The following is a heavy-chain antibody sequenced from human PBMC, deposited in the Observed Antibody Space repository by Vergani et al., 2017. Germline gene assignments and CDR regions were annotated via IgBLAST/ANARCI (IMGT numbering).Heavy chain of an antibody. CDR1: GGSFSGYY. D-gene: IGHD3-10*01. CDR3: ATPPAKLLWFGEGDAFDI. CDR2: INHSGST. J-gene: IGHJ3*02. V-gene: IGHV4-34*01. Sequence: QVQLQQWGAGLLKPSETLSLTCAVYGGSFSGYYWSWIRQPPGKGLEWIGEINHSGSTNYNPSLKSRVTISVDKSKNQFSLKLSSVTAADTAVYYCATPPAKLLWFGEGDAFDIWGQGTMVTVSS.